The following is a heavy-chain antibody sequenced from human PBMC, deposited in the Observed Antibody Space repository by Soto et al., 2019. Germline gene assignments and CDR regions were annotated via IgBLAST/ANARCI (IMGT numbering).Heavy chain of an antibody. V-gene: IGHV4-39*01. D-gene: IGHD5-12*01. Sequence: PSETLSLTCTFSGCSISSSSYYWGWIRQPPGKGLEWIGSIYYSGSTYYNPSLKSRVTISVDTTKNQFSLKLSSVTAAHTAVYYCATSNSGYDIFDYWGQGTLVTVSS. CDR2: IYYSGST. J-gene: IGHJ4*02. CDR1: GCSISSSSYY. CDR3: ATSNSGYDIFDY.